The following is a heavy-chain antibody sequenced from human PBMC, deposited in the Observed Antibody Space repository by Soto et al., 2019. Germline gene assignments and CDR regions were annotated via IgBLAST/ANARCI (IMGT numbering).Heavy chain of an antibody. J-gene: IGHJ6*02. CDR1: GGTFSSYA. CDR2: IIPIFGTA. CDR3: ARANTYSSSWYYYYYGMDV. Sequence: QVQLVQSGAEVKKPGSSVKVSCKASGGTFSSYAISWVRQAPGQGLEWMGGIIPIFGTANYAQKCQGRVTITAEESTSTAYMELSSLRSEDTAVYYCARANTYSSSWYYYYYGMDVWGRGTTVTVSS. V-gene: IGHV1-69*12. D-gene: IGHD6-13*01.